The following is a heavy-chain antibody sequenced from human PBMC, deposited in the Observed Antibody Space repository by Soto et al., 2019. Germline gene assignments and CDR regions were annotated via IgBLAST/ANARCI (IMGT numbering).Heavy chain of an antibody. D-gene: IGHD6-19*01. CDR3: ARIRLEQWLVSYGMDV. Sequence: ASLKVYCNASGYTFNGYYMHWLRQALVQGLEWMGWINPISGGTTYAQKFQGRVTMTRDTSISTAYMELSRLRSDDTAVYYCARIRLEQWLVSYGMDVWGQGTTVTVSS. V-gene: IGHV1-2*02. J-gene: IGHJ6*02. CDR2: INPISGGT. CDR1: GYTFNGYY.